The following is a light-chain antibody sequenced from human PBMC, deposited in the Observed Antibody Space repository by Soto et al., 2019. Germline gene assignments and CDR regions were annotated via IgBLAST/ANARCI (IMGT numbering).Light chain of an antibody. CDR1: SSDIGNSNY. V-gene: IGLV2-14*03. CDR3: YSSRSSSSTFYV. J-gene: IGLJ1*01. Sequence: QSALTQPVSVSGSPGQSITISCVGTSSDIGNSNYVSWYQQHPGKAPKLMIYGVSNRPSVVSNRFSGSKSGNTASLTISGLQAEDEADYFCYSSRSSSSTFYVFGTGTKLTVL. CDR2: GVS.